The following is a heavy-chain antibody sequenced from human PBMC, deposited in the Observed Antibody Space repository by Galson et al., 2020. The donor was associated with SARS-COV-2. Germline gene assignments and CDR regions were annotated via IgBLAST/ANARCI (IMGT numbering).Heavy chain of an antibody. CDR1: GGSISSDGYY. J-gene: IGHJ5*02. CDR3: ARAGTVAAENFWFDP. CDR2: IYHSGST. Sequence: TLSLTCTVSGGSISSDGYYWSWIRQHPGKGLEWIAYIYHSGSTYYNPSLKSRVTISVDTSKNQFSLKLSSVTAADTAVYYCARAGTVAAENFWFDPWGQGTLVTVSS. V-gene: IGHV4-31*03. D-gene: IGHD6-13*01.